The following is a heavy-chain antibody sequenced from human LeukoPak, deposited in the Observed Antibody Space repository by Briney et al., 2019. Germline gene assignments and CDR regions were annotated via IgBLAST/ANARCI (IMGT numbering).Heavy chain of an antibody. CDR2: IDSDGSGT. CDR3: ARDSPRTGP. Sequence: PGGSPRLSCAASGFTFSSYWMHWVRQVPGKGLVWVSHIDSDGSGTTYADSVKGRFTISRDNARNTLYLQMNSLRDEDTAVYYCARDSPRTGPWGQGTLVTVSS. J-gene: IGHJ5*02. D-gene: IGHD1-1*01. CDR1: GFTFSSYW. V-gene: IGHV3-74*01.